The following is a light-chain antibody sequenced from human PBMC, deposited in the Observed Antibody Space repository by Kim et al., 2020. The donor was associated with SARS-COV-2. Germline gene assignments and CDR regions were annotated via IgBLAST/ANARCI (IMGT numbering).Light chain of an antibody. J-gene: IGKJ2*03. CDR2: SAT. CDR1: QNVRGN. V-gene: IGKV3-15*01. Sequence: LSRSAGGRATLTCRASQNVRGNLAWYQQKPGQAPRLLIYSATNRATGVPGRFSGSGSGTEFTLTINNLQSEDFAVYYCQQFHDWYSFGQGTNWRS. CDR3: QQFHDWYS.